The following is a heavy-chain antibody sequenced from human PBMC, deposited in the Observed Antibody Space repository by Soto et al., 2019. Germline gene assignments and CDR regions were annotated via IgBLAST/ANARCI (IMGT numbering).Heavy chain of an antibody. V-gene: IGHV4-34*01. CDR3: ARAGGEVVVAATTPFDY. CDR2: INHSGST. Sequence: QVQLQQWGAGLLKPSETLSLTCAVYGGSFSGYYWSWIRQPPGKGLEWIGEINHSGSTNYNPSLKSRVTISVDTSKNQYSLKLSSVTAADTAVYYCARAGGEVVVAATTPFDYWGQGTLLTVSS. J-gene: IGHJ4*02. D-gene: IGHD2-15*01. CDR1: GGSFSGYY.